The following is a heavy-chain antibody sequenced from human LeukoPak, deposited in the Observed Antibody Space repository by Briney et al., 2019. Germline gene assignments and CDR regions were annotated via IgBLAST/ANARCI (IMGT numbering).Heavy chain of an antibody. CDR1: GFTFSSYS. V-gene: IGHV3-21*01. Sequence: GGSLRLSCAASGFTFSSYSMNWVRQAPGKGLEWVSSISSSSSYIYYADSVKGRFTISRDNAKNSLYLQMNSLRAEDTAVYYCARDYSYGRYYYYYMDVWGKGTTVTVSS. D-gene: IGHD5-18*01. J-gene: IGHJ6*03. CDR2: ISSSSSYI. CDR3: ARDYSYGRYYYYYMDV.